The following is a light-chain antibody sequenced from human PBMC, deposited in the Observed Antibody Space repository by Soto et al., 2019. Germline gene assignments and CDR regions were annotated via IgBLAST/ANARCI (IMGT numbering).Light chain of an antibody. J-gene: IGKJ3*01. CDR2: GAS. V-gene: IGKV3-20*01. Sequence: EIVLTQSPGPLSLSPGERATLSCRTSQSVNSRYLAWYQQRPGQAPRLLIYGASTRPTGIPDRFSGSGSGTDFTLTISSLEPEDFAVYYCQKYGSSPPFSFGPGTKWIS. CDR1: QSVNSRY. CDR3: QKYGSSPPFS.